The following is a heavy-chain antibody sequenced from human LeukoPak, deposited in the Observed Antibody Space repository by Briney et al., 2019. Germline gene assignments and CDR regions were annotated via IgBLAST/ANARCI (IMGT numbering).Heavy chain of an antibody. D-gene: IGHD3-3*01. CDR3: ARDRTDSYYDFWSGYHTRYYYYYMDV. V-gene: IGHV4-61*02. CDR2: IYTSGST. Sequence: PSQTLSLTCTVSGGSISSGSYYWRWIRQPAGKGLEWIGRIYTSGSTNYNPSLKSRVTISVDTSKNQFSLKLSSVTAADTAVYYCARDRTDSYYDFWSGYHTRYYYYYMDVWGKGTTVTVSS. J-gene: IGHJ6*03. CDR1: GGSISSGSYY.